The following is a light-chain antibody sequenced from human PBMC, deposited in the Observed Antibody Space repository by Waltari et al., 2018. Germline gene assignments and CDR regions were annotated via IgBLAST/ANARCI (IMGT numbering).Light chain of an antibody. CDR1: SSIVDDYNF. V-gene: IGLV2-11*01. Sequence: QSALTQPRSVSGSPGQSVTISCTGTSSIVDDYNFISWYRQHPGEAPKPLIYDVIKRPSGVPGRFSGPKSGNTASLTISGLQAEDEADYYCFSYASSYTSWVFGGGTKLTVL. CDR3: FSYASSYTSWV. J-gene: IGLJ3*02. CDR2: DVI.